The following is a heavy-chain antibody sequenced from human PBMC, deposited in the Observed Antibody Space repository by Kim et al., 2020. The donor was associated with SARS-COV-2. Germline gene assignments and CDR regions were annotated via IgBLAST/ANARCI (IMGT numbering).Heavy chain of an antibody. Sequence: SVKVSCKASGGTFSSYGINWVRQAPGQGLEWMGGIIPFFGSANYAQKFQGRVTITADESTSTAYMELSSLRSEDTAVYYCARVDYDFRRGYYGMDVWGQGTTVTVSS. CDR2: IIPFFGSA. D-gene: IGHD3-3*01. V-gene: IGHV1-69*13. J-gene: IGHJ6*02. CDR1: GGTFSSYG. CDR3: ARVDYDFRRGYYGMDV.